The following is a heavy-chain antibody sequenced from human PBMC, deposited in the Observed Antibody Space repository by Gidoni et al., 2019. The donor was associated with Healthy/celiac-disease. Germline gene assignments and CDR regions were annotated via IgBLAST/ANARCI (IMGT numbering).Heavy chain of an antibody. V-gene: IGHV2-70*01. CDR2: IDWDDDK. D-gene: IGHD6-13*01. Sequence: QVTLRESGPALVKPTQTLTLTCTFSGFSLSPSGMCVSWIRQPPGKALEWLALIDWDDDKYYSTSLKTRLTISKDTSKNQVVLTMTNMDPVDTATYYCARIHIAAAGRHPTYYFDYWGQGTLVTVSS. CDR1: GFSLSPSGMC. J-gene: IGHJ4*02. CDR3: ARIHIAAAGRHPTYYFDY.